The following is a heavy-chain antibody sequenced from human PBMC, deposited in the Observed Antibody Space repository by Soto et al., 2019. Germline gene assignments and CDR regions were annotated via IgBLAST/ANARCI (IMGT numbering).Heavy chain of an antibody. CDR1: GGSFSGYY. CDR2: INHSGST. V-gene: IGHV4-34*01. Sequence: SETLSLTCAVYGGSFSGYYWSLIRQPPGKGLEWIGEINHSGSTNYNPSLKSRVTISVDTSKNQFSLKLSSVTAADTAVYYCARGYVLRYFDWLPTYYYGMGVWGQGTTVTVSS. J-gene: IGHJ6*02. D-gene: IGHD3-9*01. CDR3: ARGYVLRYFDWLPTYYYGMGV.